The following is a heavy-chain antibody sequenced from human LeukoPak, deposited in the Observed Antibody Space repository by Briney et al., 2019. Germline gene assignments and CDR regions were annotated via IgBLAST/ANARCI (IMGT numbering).Heavy chain of an antibody. CDR2: IYYSGST. CDR1: GGSISSSSYY. D-gene: IGHD2-2*01. V-gene: IGHV4-39*07. J-gene: IGHJ4*02. Sequence: SETLSLTCTVSGGSISSSSYYWGWIRQPPGKGLEWIGSIYYSGSTYYNPSLKSRVTISVDTSKNQFSLKLSSVTAADTAVYYCARDVVPAAGAHFDYWGQGTLVTVSS. CDR3: ARDVVPAAGAHFDY.